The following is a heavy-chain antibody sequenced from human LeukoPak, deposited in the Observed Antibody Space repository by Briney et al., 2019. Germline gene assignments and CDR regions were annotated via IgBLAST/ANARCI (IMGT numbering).Heavy chain of an antibody. D-gene: IGHD4-17*01. CDR3: ARDRTTVTTLLSRFLPHGDFDY. J-gene: IGHJ4*02. Sequence: GASVKVSCKASGYTFTSYGISWVRQAPGQGLEWMGWISAYNGNTNYAQKLQGRVTMTTDTSTSTAYMELRSLRSDDTAVYYCARDRTTVTTLLSRFLPHGDFDYWGQGTLVTVSS. CDR1: GYTFTSYG. V-gene: IGHV1-18*01. CDR2: ISAYNGNT.